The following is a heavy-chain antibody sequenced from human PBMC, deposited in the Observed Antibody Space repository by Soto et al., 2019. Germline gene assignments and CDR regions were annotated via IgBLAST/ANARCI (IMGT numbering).Heavy chain of an antibody. CDR3: ARGFPVYSYFYSLDV. Sequence: VQLQQWGAGLLQPSEPLSLPCAVYGGSLICYSWHWVRQPPGKGLEWIGEIDHSGSTKYNPSLKNRFTFSVYTSKNQFPLPFTSVTASDTALYYCARGFPVYSYFYSLDVWAKGTTVTVSS. J-gene: IGHJ6*03. V-gene: IGHV4-34*01. CDR1: GGSLICYS. CDR2: IDHSGST.